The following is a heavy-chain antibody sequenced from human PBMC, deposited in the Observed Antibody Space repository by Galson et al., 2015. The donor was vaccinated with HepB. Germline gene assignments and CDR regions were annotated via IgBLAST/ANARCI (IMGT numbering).Heavy chain of an antibody. CDR1: GFTFSSYG. J-gene: IGHJ4*02. V-gene: IGHV3-33*01. Sequence: SLRLSCAASGFTFSSYGMHWVRRAPGKGLEWVAVIWYDGSNKYYADSVKGRFTISRDNSKNTLYLQMNSLRAEDTAVYYCTTSSRRGSFDYWGQGTLVTVSS. CDR2: IWYDGSNK. CDR3: TTSSRRGSFDY. D-gene: IGHD1-14*01.